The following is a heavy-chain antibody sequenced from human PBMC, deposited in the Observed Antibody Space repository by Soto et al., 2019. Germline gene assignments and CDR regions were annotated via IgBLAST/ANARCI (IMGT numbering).Heavy chain of an antibody. CDR3: AKDGIGGTVFRGFCDY. Sequence: QKYLVESGGGVVQPGGSLRLSCVASGSIFSGYGMHWVRQAPGKGLEWVAVIWYDGSNKYYADSVKGRFTISRDNSKNMIYLQKDSLRAEDTAVYYCAKDGIGGTVFRGFCDYWGQGTLVTVSS. V-gene: IGHV3-33*06. D-gene: IGHD1-7*01. CDR1: GSIFSGYG. J-gene: IGHJ4*02. CDR2: IWYDGSNK.